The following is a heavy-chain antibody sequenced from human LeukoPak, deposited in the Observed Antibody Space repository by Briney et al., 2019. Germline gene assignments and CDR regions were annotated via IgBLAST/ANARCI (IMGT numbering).Heavy chain of an antibody. J-gene: IGHJ5*02. CDR3: ARGPEKMATIEFNWFDP. D-gene: IGHD5-24*01. V-gene: IGHV1-46*01. CDR1: GYTFTSYY. CDR2: INPSGGST. Sequence: ASVKVSCKASGYTFTSYYMHWVRQAPGQGLEWMGIINPSGGSTSYAQEFQGRVTMTRDTSTSTVYMELSSLRSEDTAVYYCARGPEKMATIEFNWFDPWGQGTLVTVSS.